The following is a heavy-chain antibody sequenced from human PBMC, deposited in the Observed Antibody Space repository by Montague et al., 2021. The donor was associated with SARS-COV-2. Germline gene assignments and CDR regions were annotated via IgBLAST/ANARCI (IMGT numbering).Heavy chain of an antibody. CDR1: GASIDSDY. J-gene: IGHJ6*02. CDR3: ARAEFSGQYAVRFYSNGLDV. Sequence: SETLSLTCTVSGASIDSDYWNWIWQPPGKGLEWIGCISYSGNTNYNPSLKSRVTISEDTSKNQFSLRLSSVTAADTAVYYCARAEFSGQYAVRFYSNGLDVWGQGTTVIVSS. D-gene: IGHD2-15*01. CDR2: ISYSGNT. V-gene: IGHV4-59*01.